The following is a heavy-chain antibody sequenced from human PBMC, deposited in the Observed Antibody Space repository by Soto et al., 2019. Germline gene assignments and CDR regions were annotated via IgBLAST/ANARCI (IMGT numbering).Heavy chain of an antibody. Sequence: PSETLSLTCAVYGGSFSGYYWSWIRQPPGKGLEWIGYIYHSGSTYYNPSLKSRVTISVDRSKNQFSLKLSSVTAADTAVYYCARRSVAGELKHTFDIWGQGTVVTVSS. D-gene: IGHD6-19*01. CDR1: GGSFSGYY. J-gene: IGHJ3*02. CDR3: ARRSVAGELKHTFDI. CDR2: IYHSGST. V-gene: IGHV4-34*01.